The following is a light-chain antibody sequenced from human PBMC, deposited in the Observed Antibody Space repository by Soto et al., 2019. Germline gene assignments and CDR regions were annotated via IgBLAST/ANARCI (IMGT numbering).Light chain of an antibody. J-gene: IGKJ1*01. CDR2: GAS. Sequence: EIVLTQSPGTLSLSPGEGATLSCRASQTVSSSFLAWYQQKAGQAPRLLIYGASSRATGIPDRFSGSGSGTDFTLTITRLAPEDFAVYYCQQYGSSPGTFGQGTKVEIK. CDR3: QQYGSSPGT. CDR1: QTVSSSF. V-gene: IGKV3-20*01.